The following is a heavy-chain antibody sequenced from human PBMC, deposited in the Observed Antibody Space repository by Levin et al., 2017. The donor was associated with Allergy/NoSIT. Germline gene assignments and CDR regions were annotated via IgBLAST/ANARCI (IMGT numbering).Heavy chain of an antibody. CDR3: AREEGSGSYGMDY. V-gene: IGHV3-30-3*01. J-gene: IGHJ4*02. CDR2: ISYDGSNK. Sequence: GGSLRLSCAASGFTFSSNAMHWVRQAPGKGLEWVAVISYDGSNKYYADSVKGRFTISRDNSKNTLYLQMNSLRAEDTAVYYCAREEGSGSYGMDYWGQGTLVTVSS. CDR1: GFTFSSNA. D-gene: IGHD3-10*01.